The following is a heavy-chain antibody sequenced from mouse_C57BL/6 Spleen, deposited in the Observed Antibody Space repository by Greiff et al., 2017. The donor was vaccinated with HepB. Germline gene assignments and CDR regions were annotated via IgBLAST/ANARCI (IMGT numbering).Heavy chain of an antibody. D-gene: IGHD1-1*01. V-gene: IGHV2-2*01. J-gene: IGHJ4*01. CDR2: IWSGGST. CDR3: ARGYGSSYDAMDY. CDR1: GFSLTSYG. Sequence: QVTLKESGPGLVQPSQSLSITCTVSGFSLTSYGVHWVRQSPGKGLEWLGVIWSGGSTDYNAAFISRLSISKDNSKSQVFFKMNSLQADDTAIYYCARGYGSSYDAMDYWGQGTSVTVAS.